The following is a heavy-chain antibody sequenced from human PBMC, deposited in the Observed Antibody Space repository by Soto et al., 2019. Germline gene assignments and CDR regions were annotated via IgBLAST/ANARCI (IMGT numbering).Heavy chain of an antibody. CDR2: ISAYNGNT. D-gene: IGHD3-10*01. CDR3: ARDLDGSGSYYTDY. V-gene: IGHV1-18*01. Sequence: PSVKVTCKASVYILFTYGINCVRPATGQGLEWMGWISAYNGNTKYAQNLQGRVTMTTDASTSTAYMEMRSLRSDDTAVYYCARDLDGSGSYYTDYWGPGTLVTVSS. J-gene: IGHJ4*02. CDR1: VYILFTYG.